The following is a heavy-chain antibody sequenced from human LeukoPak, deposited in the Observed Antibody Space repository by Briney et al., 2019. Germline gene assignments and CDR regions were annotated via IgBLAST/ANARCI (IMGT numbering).Heavy chain of an antibody. CDR2: INPNSGGT. CDR1: GYTFTGYY. Sequence: GASVTVSFKSSGYTFTGYYMHWVRQAPGQGLEWMGWINPNSGGTNYEQKFQGRVTMTRDTSISTAYMELSRLRSDDTAVYYCARDPRSRYCSGGRCPYFDYWGQGTLVTVSS. CDR3: ARDPRSRYCSGGRCPYFDY. J-gene: IGHJ4*02. V-gene: IGHV1-2*02. D-gene: IGHD2-15*01.